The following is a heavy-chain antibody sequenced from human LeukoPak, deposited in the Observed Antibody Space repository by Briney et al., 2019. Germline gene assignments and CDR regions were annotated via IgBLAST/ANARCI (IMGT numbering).Heavy chain of an antibody. D-gene: IGHD2-21*02. CDR1: GGSISSGYKY. CDR2: IYYSGST. J-gene: IGHJ4*02. CDR3: ARVTRWAGLDF. V-gene: IGHV4-30-4*01. Sequence: SQTLSLTCNVSGGSISSGYKYCGWIRQTPGRGLEWIGYIYYSGSTYYNPSLKSRLTISVDTSENQFSLHLPSVTAADTAVYFRARVTRWAGLDFWGQGTLVTVSS.